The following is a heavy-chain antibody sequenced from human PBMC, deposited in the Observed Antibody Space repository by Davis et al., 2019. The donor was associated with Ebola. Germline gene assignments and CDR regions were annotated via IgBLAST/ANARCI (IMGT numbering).Heavy chain of an antibody. J-gene: IGHJ5*02. CDR3: TRAEDDMITFGGVVAKGS. V-gene: IGHV3-7*03. CDR2: IKQDGSEK. Sequence: GESLKISCAASGFTFSSYGMHWVRQAPGKGLEWVANIKQDGSEKYYVDSVKGRFTISRDNAKNSLYLQMNSLKTEDTAVYYCTRAEDDMITFGGVVAKGSWGQGTLVTVSS. D-gene: IGHD3-16*02. CDR1: GFTFSSYG.